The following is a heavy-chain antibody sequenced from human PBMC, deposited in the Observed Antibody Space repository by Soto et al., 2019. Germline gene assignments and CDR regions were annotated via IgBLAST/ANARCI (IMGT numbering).Heavy chain of an antibody. CDR2: VYYSGNT. CDR1: DGSISPYD. Sequence: SGTLALTCTVSDGSISPYDWSWIRQPPGKGLEWIGYVYYSGNTNYNPSLESRVTISVDTSRNRFSLNLTSATAADTAVYYCARKGAAASYAHYYMDVWGRGTAVTVSS. CDR3: ARKGAAASYAHYYMDV. J-gene: IGHJ6*03. D-gene: IGHD6-13*01. V-gene: IGHV4-59*01.